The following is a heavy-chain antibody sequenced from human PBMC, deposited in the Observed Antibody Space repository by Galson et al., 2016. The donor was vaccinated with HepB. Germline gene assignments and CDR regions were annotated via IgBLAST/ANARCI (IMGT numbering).Heavy chain of an antibody. V-gene: IGHV1-46*01. CDR3: ARGDGTPYDFWSGSYNWFDP. CDR2: INPSGGST. CDR1: GYTLISYY. J-gene: IGHJ5*02. Sequence: SVKVSCKASGYTLISYYMHWVRQAPGQGLEWMGIINPSGGSTTYAQKFQGRLTVTRDTSTSTVYMELSSLRSEDTAVYYCARGDGTPYDFWSGSYNWFDPWGQGTLVTVSS. D-gene: IGHD3-3*01.